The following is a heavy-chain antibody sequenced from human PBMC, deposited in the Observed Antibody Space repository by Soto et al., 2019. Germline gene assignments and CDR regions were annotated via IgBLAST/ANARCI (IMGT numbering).Heavy chain of an antibody. J-gene: IGHJ3*02. CDR2: ISYDGSNK. CDR3: AIDYGDCESGAFDI. Sequence: QVQLEESGGGVVQPGRSLRLSCAASGFTFSSYGIHWVRQAPGKGLEWVAVISYDGSNKYYADSVKGRFTISRDNSKNTLYLQMNGLSAEDTAVYYCAIDYGDCESGAFDILGRGTMVTVSS. D-gene: IGHD4-17*01. V-gene: IGHV3-30*03. CDR1: GFTFSSYG.